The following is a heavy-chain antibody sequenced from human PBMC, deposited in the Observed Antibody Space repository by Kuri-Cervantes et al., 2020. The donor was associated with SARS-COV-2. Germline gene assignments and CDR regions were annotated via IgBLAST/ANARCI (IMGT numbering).Heavy chain of an antibody. CDR3: ARDLDLKGADSSGYGAFDI. D-gene: IGHD3-22*01. J-gene: IGHJ3*02. CDR1: GYTFTSYG. Sequence: ASVKVSCKASGYTFTSYGISWVRQAPGQGLEWMGWINTNTGNPTCAQGFTGRFVFSLDTSVSTAYLQISSLKAEDTAVYYCARDLDLKGADSSGYGAFDIWGQGTMVTVSS. V-gene: IGHV7-4-1*02. CDR2: INTNTGNP.